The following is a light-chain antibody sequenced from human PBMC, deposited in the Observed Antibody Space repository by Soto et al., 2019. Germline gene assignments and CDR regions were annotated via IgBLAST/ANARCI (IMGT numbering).Light chain of an antibody. V-gene: IGLV2-14*01. CDR2: EVR. CDR1: SSDVGAYNY. CDR3: SSYRSSTTFV. Sequence: QSALTQPASVSGSPGQSITISCTGTSSDVGAYNYVSWYQQYPGKAPKVIIVEVRKRPSGVSNRFAGSKSGDTASLTISGLKAEDEADYYCSSYRSSTTFVFGTGTKLTVL. J-gene: IGLJ1*01.